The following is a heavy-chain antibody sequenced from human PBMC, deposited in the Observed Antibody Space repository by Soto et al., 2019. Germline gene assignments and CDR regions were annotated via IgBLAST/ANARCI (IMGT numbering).Heavy chain of an antibody. CDR2: IIPIFGTA. CDR1: GGTFSSYA. V-gene: IGHV1-69*06. CDR3: ARGGGGYSYGRYYYYGMDV. J-gene: IGHJ6*02. Sequence: SVKVSCKASGGTFSSYAISWVRQAPGQGLEWMGGIIPIFGTANYAQKFQDRVTITADKSTSTAYMELSSLRSEDTAVYYCARGGGGYSYGRYYYYGMDVWGQGTTVTVSS. D-gene: IGHD5-18*01.